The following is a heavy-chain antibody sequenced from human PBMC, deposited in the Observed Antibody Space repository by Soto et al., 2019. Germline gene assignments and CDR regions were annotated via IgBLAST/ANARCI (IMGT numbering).Heavy chain of an antibody. CDR2: ISYDGSNK. CDR1: GFTFSSYA. J-gene: IGHJ5*02. CDR3: ARDRKLYCSGGSCYHFDP. Sequence: QVQLVESGGGVVQPGRSLRLSCAASGFTFSSYAMHWVRQAPGKGLEWVAVISYDGSNKYYADSVKGRFIISRDNSKNTLYLQMNSLRAEDTAVYYCARDRKLYCSGGSCYHFDPWGQGTLVTVSS. D-gene: IGHD2-15*01. V-gene: IGHV3-30-3*01.